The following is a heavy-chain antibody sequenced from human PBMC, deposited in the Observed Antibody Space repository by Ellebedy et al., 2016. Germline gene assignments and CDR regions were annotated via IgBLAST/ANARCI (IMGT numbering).Heavy chain of an antibody. J-gene: IGHJ6*02. CDR2: IYYSGST. Sequence: LRLXXTVSGGSISSGDYYWSWIRQPPGKGLEWIGYIYYSGSTYYNPSLKSRVTISVDTSKNQFSLKLSSVTAADTAVYYCASLPYSGYEDTYYYYGMDVWGQGTTVTVSS. D-gene: IGHD5-12*01. CDR3: ASLPYSGYEDTYYYYGMDV. V-gene: IGHV4-30-4*01. CDR1: GGSISSGDYY.